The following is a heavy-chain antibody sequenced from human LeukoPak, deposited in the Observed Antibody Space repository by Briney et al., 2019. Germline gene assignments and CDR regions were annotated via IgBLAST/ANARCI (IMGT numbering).Heavy chain of an antibody. J-gene: IGHJ4*02. CDR1: GFTFSSYG. D-gene: IGHD6-6*01. CDR3: AKDEYSSSLLLIGPFDY. Sequence: GGSLRLSCAASGFTFSSYGMHWVRQAPGKGLEWVAFIRYDGSNKYYADSVKGRFTISRDNSKNTLYLQMNSLRAEDTAVYYCAKDEYSSSLLLIGPFDYWGQGTLVTVSS. V-gene: IGHV3-30*02. CDR2: IRYDGSNK.